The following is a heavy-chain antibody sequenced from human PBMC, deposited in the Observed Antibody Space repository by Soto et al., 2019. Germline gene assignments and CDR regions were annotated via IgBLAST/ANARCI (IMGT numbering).Heavy chain of an antibody. CDR1: GGSFSGYY. J-gene: IGHJ6*02. Sequence: SETLSLTCTVYGGSFSGYYWNWIRQPPGKGLEWIGEINHSGSTNYNPSLKSRVTISVDTSKNQFSLKMSSVTAADTAVYYCARGRGAAAAQNYYGMDVWGQGTTVTVSS. V-gene: IGHV4-34*01. D-gene: IGHD6-13*01. CDR3: ARGRGAAAAQNYYGMDV. CDR2: INHSGST.